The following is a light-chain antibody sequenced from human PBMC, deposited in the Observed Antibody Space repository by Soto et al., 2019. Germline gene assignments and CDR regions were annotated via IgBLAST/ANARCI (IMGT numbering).Light chain of an antibody. J-gene: IGLJ1*01. CDR2: EVS. CDR1: SSDVGSYNL. CDR3: CSYAGSSTYV. V-gene: IGLV2-23*02. Sequence: QSVLTQPASVSGSPGQSITISCTGTSSDVGSYNLVSWYQQHPGKAPKLMIYEVSKRPSGVSNRFSGSKSGNTASLTISGLQAEDDADYYCCSYAGSSTYVFGTGTK.